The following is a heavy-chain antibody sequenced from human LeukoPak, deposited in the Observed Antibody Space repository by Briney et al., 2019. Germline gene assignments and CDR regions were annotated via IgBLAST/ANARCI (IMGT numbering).Heavy chain of an antibody. CDR1: GGSISGSY. D-gene: IGHD3-10*01. Sequence: PSETPSLTCTVSGGSISGSYWTWIRQPPGKTLEWIGHSFYGGSTNYNPSLKSRLTISVDTSKNQFSLKVISVTAADTAVYYCARGNYYGSGRFDYWGRGTLVTVSS. CDR3: ARGNYYGSGRFDY. CDR2: SFYGGST. V-gene: IGHV4-59*01. J-gene: IGHJ4*02.